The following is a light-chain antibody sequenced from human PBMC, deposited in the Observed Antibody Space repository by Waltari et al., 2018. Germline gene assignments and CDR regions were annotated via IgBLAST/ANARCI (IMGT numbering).Light chain of an antibody. CDR2: DAS. J-gene: IGKJ2*01. Sequence: DIQMTQSPSSLSASVGDRVTITCRASQSIRSYLNWYQQKPGKAPKLLIYDASNLQSGVPSRFSGSGSGTDFTLTISSLTPEDFAVYFCQHRTNWVPGMYTFGQGTKLEIK. V-gene: IGKV1-39*01. CDR1: QSIRSY. CDR3: QHRTNWVPGMYT.